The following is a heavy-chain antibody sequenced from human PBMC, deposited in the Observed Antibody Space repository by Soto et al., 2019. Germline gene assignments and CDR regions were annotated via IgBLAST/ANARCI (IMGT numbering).Heavy chain of an antibody. V-gene: IGHV3-30-3*01. CDR2: ISYDGSNK. Sequence: ESGGGVVQPGRSLRLSCAASGFTFSSYAMHWVRQAPGKGLEWVAVISYDGSNKYYADSVKGRFTISRDNSKNTLYLQMNSLRAEDTAVYYCARGYGDSSFDYWGQGTLVTVSS. CDR1: GFTFSSYA. CDR3: ARGYGDSSFDY. D-gene: IGHD4-17*01. J-gene: IGHJ4*02.